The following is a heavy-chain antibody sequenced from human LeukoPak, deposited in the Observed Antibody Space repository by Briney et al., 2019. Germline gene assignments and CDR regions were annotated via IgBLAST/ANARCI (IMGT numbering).Heavy chain of an antibody. CDR2: VYYRGST. CDR1: GGSVSSYY. D-gene: IGHD3-10*01. Sequence: SETLSLTCTVSGGSVSSYYWSWIRQPPGKGLEWIGYVYYRGSTNYNPSLKSRVTISVDTSKNQFSLMLSSVTAADTAVYYCARVSSGSYYKKYYYYYMDVWGKGTTVTVSS. V-gene: IGHV4-59*02. J-gene: IGHJ6*03. CDR3: ARVSSGSYYKKYYYYYMDV.